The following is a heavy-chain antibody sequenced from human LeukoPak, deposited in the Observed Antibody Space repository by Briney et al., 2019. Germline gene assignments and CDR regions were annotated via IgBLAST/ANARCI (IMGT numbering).Heavy chain of an antibody. J-gene: IGHJ4*02. CDR3: ARDRYYFDSRGYYYPSYYFDY. CDR2: TSSDGSDT. V-gene: IGHV3-30*04. CDR1: GFIFSSYA. Sequence: GGSLRLSCAASGFIFSSYAMHWVRQAPGKGLEWVAITSSDGSDTYYADSVKGRFTISRDNSKNTLYLQMNSMRPEDTAVYYCARDRYYFDSRGYYYPSYYFDYWGQGSLVTVSS. D-gene: IGHD3-22*01.